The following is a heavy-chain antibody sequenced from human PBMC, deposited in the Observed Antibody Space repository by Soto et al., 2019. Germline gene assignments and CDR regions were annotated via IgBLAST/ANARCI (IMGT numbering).Heavy chain of an antibody. J-gene: IGHJ4*02. D-gene: IGHD3-10*01. CDR2: ISYDGSNK. V-gene: IGHV3-30*18. Sequence: GGCLRLSCAASGFTFSSYGMHWVRQAPGKGLEWVAVISYDGSNKYYADSVKGRFTISRDNSKNTLYLQMNSLRAEDTAVYYRAKDRGVLNLAVFDYWGQGTLVTVSS. CDR1: GFTFSSYG. CDR3: AKDRGVLNLAVFDY.